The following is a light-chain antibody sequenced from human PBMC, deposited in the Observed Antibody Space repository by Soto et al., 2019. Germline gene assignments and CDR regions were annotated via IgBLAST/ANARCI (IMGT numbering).Light chain of an antibody. CDR2: DAS. V-gene: IGKV3D-20*01. CDR1: QSVSSSY. Sequence: IVLTQSPATLSLSPWERATLSCGASQSVSSSYLAWYQQKPGLAPRLLIYDASSRATGIPDRFSGSGSGTDFTLTISRLEPEDFAVYYCQQYGSSGTFGQGTKVDIK. J-gene: IGKJ1*01. CDR3: QQYGSSGT.